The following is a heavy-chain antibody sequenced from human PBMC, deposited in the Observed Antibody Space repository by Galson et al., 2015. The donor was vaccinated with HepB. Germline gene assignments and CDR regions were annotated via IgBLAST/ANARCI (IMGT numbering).Heavy chain of an antibody. J-gene: IGHJ3*02. CDR2: IWSDGSNQ. V-gene: IGHV3-33*08. CDR1: GFTFSSYG. Sequence: SLRLSCAASGFTFSSYGMHWVRQAPGKGLEWVAVIWSDGSNQDYADSVKGRFTISRDNSKNTLYLQMSSLRAEDTAVYYCARYPGHFPLYDAFDIWGQGTMVTVSS. D-gene: IGHD2/OR15-2a*01. CDR3: ARYPGHFPLYDAFDI.